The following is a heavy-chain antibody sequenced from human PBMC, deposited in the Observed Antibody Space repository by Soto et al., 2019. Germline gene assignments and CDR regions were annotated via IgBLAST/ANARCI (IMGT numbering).Heavy chain of an antibody. CDR2: IWYDGTNT. Sequence: QVQLVESGGGVVRPGRSLRLACEASGFSFSTYGMHWVRQGPGKGLQWVAVIWYDGTNTYYADSVKGRFTISRDNSKDTLYMEMNNLRAEDTAVYYCARVEAPLIHSDHYYYGMDVWGQGTTVTVSS. D-gene: IGHD5-18*01. J-gene: IGHJ6*02. CDR1: GFSFSTYG. V-gene: IGHV3-33*01. CDR3: ARVEAPLIHSDHYYYGMDV.